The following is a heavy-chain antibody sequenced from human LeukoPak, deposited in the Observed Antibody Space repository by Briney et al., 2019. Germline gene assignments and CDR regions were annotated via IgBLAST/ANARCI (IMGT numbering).Heavy chain of an antibody. Sequence: GGSLRLSCAASRFTFSSYWMSWVRQAPGKGLEWVANIKQDGSEKYYVVSVKGRFTISRDNAKNSLYLQMNSLRAEDTAVYYCARVSITMVRGVIITIYYYYYYYMDVWGKGTTVTVSS. CDR3: ARVSITMVRGVIITIYYYYYYYMDV. J-gene: IGHJ6*03. D-gene: IGHD3-10*01. CDR1: RFTFSSYW. V-gene: IGHV3-7*01. CDR2: IKQDGSEK.